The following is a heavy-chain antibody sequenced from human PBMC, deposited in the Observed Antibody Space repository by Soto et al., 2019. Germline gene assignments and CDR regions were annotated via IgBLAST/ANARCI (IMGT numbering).Heavy chain of an antibody. CDR3: ARGPRVEYSCWSPYNWFDP. CDR1: GYSFTSYW. V-gene: IGHV5-51*01. J-gene: IGHJ5*02. CDR2: IYPGDSDT. D-gene: IGHD6-6*01. Sequence: GESLKISCKGSGYSFTSYWIGWVRQMPGKGLEWMGIIYPGDSDTRYSPSFQGQVTISADKSISTAYLQWSSLKASDTAMYYCARGPRVEYSCWSPYNWFDPWGQGTLVTVSS.